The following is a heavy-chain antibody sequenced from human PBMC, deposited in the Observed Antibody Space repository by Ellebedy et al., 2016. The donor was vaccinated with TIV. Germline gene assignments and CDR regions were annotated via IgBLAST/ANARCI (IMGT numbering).Heavy chain of an antibody. CDR1: GFTFSSYA. D-gene: IGHD3-10*01. CDR3: TKAGGY. CDR2: ISYDGSNK. Sequence: GESLKISXAASGFTFSSYAMHWVRQAPAKGLEWVAVISYDGSNKYYADSVKGRFTISRDNSKNTLYLQMNSLRAEDTALYYCTKAGGYWGQGTLVTVSS. V-gene: IGHV3-30-3*01. J-gene: IGHJ4*02.